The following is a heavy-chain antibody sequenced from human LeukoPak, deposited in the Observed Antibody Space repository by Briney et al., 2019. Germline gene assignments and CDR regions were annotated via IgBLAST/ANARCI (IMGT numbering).Heavy chain of an antibody. J-gene: IGHJ4*02. CDR3: AKPGYCSGGSCYSVFDY. D-gene: IGHD2-15*01. Sequence: GSLRLSCAASGFTFSSYAMSWVRQAPGKGLEWVSAISGSGGSTYYADSVKGRFTISRDNSKNTLYLQMNSLRAEDTAVYYCAKPGYCSGGSCYSVFDYWGQGTLVTVSS. CDR2: ISGSGGST. CDR1: GFTFSSYA. V-gene: IGHV3-23*01.